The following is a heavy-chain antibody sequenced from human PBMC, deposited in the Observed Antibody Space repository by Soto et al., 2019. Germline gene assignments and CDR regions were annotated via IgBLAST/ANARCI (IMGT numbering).Heavy chain of an antibody. J-gene: IGHJ6*02. CDR2: IIPIFGTA. V-gene: IGHV1-69*06. Sequence: GASVKVSCKASGGTFSSYAISWVRQAPGQGLEWMGGIIPIFGTANYAQKFQGRVTITADKSTSTAYMELSSLRSEDTAVYYCAAASKYRYGVSWDYYYYGMDVWGQGTTVTVSS. D-gene: IGHD5-18*01. CDR1: GGTFSSYA. CDR3: AAASKYRYGVSWDYYYYGMDV.